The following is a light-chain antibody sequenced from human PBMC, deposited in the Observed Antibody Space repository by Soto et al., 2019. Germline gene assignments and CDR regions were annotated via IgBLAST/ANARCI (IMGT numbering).Light chain of an antibody. Sequence: QSALTQPASVSGSPGQSITISCTGTSSDVGGFNYVSWYQQHPGKAPKLMIYDVTNRPSGVSYRFSGSKSGSTASLTISGLQAEDEADYYCNSYTSGSTYVFGTGTKLTVL. J-gene: IGLJ1*01. CDR1: SSDVGGFNY. CDR3: NSYTSGSTYV. CDR2: DVT. V-gene: IGLV2-14*03.